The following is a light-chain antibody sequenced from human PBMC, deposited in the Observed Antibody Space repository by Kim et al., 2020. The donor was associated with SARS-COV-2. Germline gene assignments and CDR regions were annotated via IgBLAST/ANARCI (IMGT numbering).Light chain of an antibody. CDR2: GAS. Sequence: LSPGESATPSCRASQRVSSNYLAWYQQKPGQAPRLLIYGASSRASGIPDRFSGSGSGTDFTLTISRLEPEDFAVYYCQQYGSSPYTFGQGTKLEI. CDR3: QQYGSSPYT. J-gene: IGKJ2*01. V-gene: IGKV3-20*01. CDR1: QRVSSNY.